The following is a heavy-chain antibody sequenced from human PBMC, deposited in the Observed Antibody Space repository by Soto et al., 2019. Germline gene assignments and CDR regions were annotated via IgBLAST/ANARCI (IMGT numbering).Heavy chain of an antibody. Sequence: GGSLRLSCAASGFTFSSYAMSWVRQAPGKGLEWVSAISGSGGSTYYADSVKGRFTISRDNSKNTLYLQMNSLRAEDTAVYYCAKSPPESPETTITGWFDPWGQGTLVTVS. CDR3: AKSPPESPETTITGWFDP. V-gene: IGHV3-23*01. CDR1: GFTFSSYA. J-gene: IGHJ5*02. CDR2: ISGSGGST. D-gene: IGHD4-4*01.